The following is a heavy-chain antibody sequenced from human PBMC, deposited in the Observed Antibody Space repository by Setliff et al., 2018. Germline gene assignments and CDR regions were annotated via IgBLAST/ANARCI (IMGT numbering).Heavy chain of an antibody. Sequence: ASVKVSCKTSGYTFNSYGYSWVRQAPGQGLEWMGWISAYNGNTKFVQKFQGRVAVTTDTSTSTAFMELRSLRPDDTAFYYCGRVDAELILGNYIDYWGQGTLVTVSS. CDR3: GRVDAELILGNYIDY. J-gene: IGHJ4*02. CDR2: ISAYNGNT. CDR1: GYTFNSYG. D-gene: IGHD2-15*01. V-gene: IGHV1-18*01.